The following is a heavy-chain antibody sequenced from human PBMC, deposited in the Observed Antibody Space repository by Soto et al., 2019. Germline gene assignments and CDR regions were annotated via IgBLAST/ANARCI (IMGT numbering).Heavy chain of an antibody. J-gene: IGHJ3*02. CDR3: ARGKSGYHHDAFDI. CDR2: INHSGST. V-gene: IGHV4-34*01. CDR1: GGSFSGYY. D-gene: IGHD3-3*01. Sequence: QVQLQQWGAGLLKPSETLSLTCAVYGGSFSGYYWSWIRQPPGKGLGWIGEINHSGSTNYNPSLKSRVTISVDTSKNQFSLKLSSVTAADTAVYYCARGKSGYHHDAFDIWGQGTMVTVSS.